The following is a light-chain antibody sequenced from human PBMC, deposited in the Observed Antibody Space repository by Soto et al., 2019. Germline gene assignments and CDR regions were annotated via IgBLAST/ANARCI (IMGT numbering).Light chain of an antibody. CDR1: SSDVGGYNY. J-gene: IGLJ3*02. CDR2: EVS. CDR3: SSYTSSSTRA. V-gene: IGLV2-14*01. Sequence: QSALTQPASVSGSPGQSITISCTGTSSDVGGYNYVSWYQQHPGKAPKLMIYEVSNRPSGVSNRFSGSKSGNTASLTISGLQAEGEADYYCSSYTSSSTRAFGGGTKLTVL.